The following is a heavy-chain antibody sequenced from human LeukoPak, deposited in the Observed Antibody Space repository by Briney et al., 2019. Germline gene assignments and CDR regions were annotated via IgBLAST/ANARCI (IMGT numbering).Heavy chain of an antibody. Sequence: SETLSLTCAVYGGSFSGYYWSWIRQPPGKGLEWIGEINHSGSTNYNPSLKSRATISVDTSKNQFSLKLSSVTAADTAVYYCARLTTDYYYMDVWGKGTTVTISS. CDR1: GGSFSGYY. J-gene: IGHJ6*03. CDR2: INHSGST. D-gene: IGHD4-11*01. V-gene: IGHV4-34*01. CDR3: ARLTTDYYYMDV.